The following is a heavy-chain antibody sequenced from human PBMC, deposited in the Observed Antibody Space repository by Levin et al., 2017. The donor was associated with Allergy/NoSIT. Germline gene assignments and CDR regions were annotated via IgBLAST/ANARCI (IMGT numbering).Heavy chain of an antibody. CDR3: ARRDSDNFSWYFDL. CDR1: GYSFNSCW. CDR2: IYPGDSDT. V-gene: IGHV5-51*01. J-gene: IGHJ2*01. Sequence: GESLKISCEASGYSFNSCWIAWVRQTPGKGLEWVGIIYPGDSDTRYSPSFQGRVTISADKSTSTLYLQWSSLKTSDTAMYYCARRDSDNFSWYFDLWGRGTLVTVSS. D-gene: IGHD1-1*01.